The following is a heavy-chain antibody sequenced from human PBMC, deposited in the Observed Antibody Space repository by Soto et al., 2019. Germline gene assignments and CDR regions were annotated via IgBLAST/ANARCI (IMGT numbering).Heavy chain of an antibody. V-gene: IGHV4-39*01. CDR1: GASSRVHSYY. Sequence: SVTLSFTCTVAGASSRVHSYYWTWIRQPPGKELEWIGSSYYSGTTYFYPSLKIRATISFDTSKNQFSLRLTYVTTPAPAIYYCTRGYNWNDNYFDAWGPGALVNVCS. D-gene: IGHD1-20*01. CDR2: SYYSGTT. J-gene: IGHJ5*02. CDR3: TRGYNWNDNYFDA.